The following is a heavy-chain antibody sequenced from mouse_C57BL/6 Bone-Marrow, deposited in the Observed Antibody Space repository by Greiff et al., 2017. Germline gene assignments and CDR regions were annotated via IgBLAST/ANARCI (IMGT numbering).Heavy chain of an antibody. CDR1: GFNIKDDY. CDR2: IDPENGDT. Sequence: VQLQQSGAELVRPGASVKLSCTASGFNIKDDYMHWVKQRPEQGLEWIGWIDPENGDTAYASKFQGKATITADTSSNTAYLQLSSLTSEDTAVYYCTTGSSDAWFAYWGQGTLVTVSA. V-gene: IGHV14-4*01. D-gene: IGHD3-2*02. J-gene: IGHJ3*01. CDR3: TTGSSDAWFAY.